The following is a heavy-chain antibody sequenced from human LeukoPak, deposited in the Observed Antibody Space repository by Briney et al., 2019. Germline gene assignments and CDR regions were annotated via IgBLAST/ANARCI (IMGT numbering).Heavy chain of an antibody. CDR1: GFTFSDYY. Sequence: GGSLRLSCAASGFTFSDYYMSWIRQAPGKGLEWVSYISSSGSTIYYADSVKGRFTISRDNAKNSLYLQMNSLRAEDTAVYYCASPRNKYYYDSSGYHNWFDPWGQGTLVTVSS. J-gene: IGHJ5*02. V-gene: IGHV3-11*01. CDR3: ASPRNKYYYDSSGYHNWFDP. D-gene: IGHD3-22*01. CDR2: ISSSGSTI.